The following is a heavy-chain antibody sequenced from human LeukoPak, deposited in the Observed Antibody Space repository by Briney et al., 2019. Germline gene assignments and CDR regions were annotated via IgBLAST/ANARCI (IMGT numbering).Heavy chain of an antibody. Sequence: PGGSLRLSCAVSGVTVSSTDMSWVRQAPGKGLEWVSVIFSGGGTYYTGSVKGRFTISRDNAKNSLYLQMNNPRVEDTAVYFCATEGSSGIRLHVFDIWGQGTMVTVSS. D-gene: IGHD3-10*01. CDR1: GVTVSSTD. CDR3: ATEGSSGIRLHVFDI. V-gene: IGHV3-53*01. CDR2: IFSGGGT. J-gene: IGHJ3*02.